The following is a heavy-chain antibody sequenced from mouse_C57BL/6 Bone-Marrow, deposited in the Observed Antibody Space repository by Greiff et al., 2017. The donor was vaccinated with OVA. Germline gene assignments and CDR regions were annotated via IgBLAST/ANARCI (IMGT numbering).Heavy chain of an antibody. D-gene: IGHD3-2*02. CDR3: TRSGDAPSGAY. V-gene: IGHV1-15*01. CDR2: IDPETGGT. CDR1: GYTFTDYE. Sequence: VQLQQSGAELVRPGASVTLSCKASGYTFTDYEMHWVKQTPVHGLEWIGAIDPETGGTAYNQKFKGKAILTADKSSSTAYMELRSLTSEDSAVYYCTRSGDAPSGAYWGQGTLVTVSA. J-gene: IGHJ3*01.